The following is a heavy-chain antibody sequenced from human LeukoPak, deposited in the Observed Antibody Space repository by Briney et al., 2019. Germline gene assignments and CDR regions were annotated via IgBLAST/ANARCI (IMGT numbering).Heavy chain of an antibody. D-gene: IGHD5/OR15-5a*01. CDR3: AKDWALRSTRAFDI. J-gene: IGHJ3*02. CDR2: ISGSGMST. Sequence: GGSLRLSCAASAFTFSSYAMSWVRQAPGKGLEWVSGISGSGMSTYYADSVKGRITISRDNSKNTLYLQMNCLRVEDTAVYYCAKDWALRSTRAFDIWGQGTMVTVSS. CDR1: AFTFSSYA. V-gene: IGHV3-23*01.